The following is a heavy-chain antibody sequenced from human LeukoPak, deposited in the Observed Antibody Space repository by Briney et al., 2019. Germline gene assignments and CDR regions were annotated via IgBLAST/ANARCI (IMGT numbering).Heavy chain of an antibody. D-gene: IGHD3-10*01. CDR2: ITSGGGT. Sequence: GGSLRLSCAASGLTFSRYAMSWVRQAPGQGLEWVSGITSGGGTHYADSVKGRFTISRDNSKNTLYVQMNSLRAEDTAVYYCAKSVGSGSYYNNDCWGQGTLVTVSS. J-gene: IGHJ4*02. CDR1: GLTFSRYA. V-gene: IGHV3-23*01. CDR3: AKSVGSGSYYNNDC.